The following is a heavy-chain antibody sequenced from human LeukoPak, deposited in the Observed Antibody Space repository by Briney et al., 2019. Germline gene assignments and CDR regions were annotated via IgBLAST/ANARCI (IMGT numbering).Heavy chain of an antibody. Sequence: GGSLRLSCAASGFTFSSYSMNWVRQAPGKGLEWVSSISSGSSYIYYADSVKGRFTISRDNAKNSLYLQMNRLRAEDTAVYYCARVHSSSSLFFDYWGQGTLVTVSS. D-gene: IGHD6-6*01. CDR2: ISSGSSYI. CDR1: GFTFSSYS. V-gene: IGHV3-21*01. J-gene: IGHJ4*02. CDR3: ARVHSSSSLFFDY.